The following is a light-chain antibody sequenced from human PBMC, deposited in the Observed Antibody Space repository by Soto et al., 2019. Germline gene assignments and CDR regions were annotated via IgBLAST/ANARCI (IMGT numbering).Light chain of an antibody. CDR2: AAS. Sequence: AIRMTQSPSSFSASTGDRVTITCRASQGISSYLAWYQQKPGKAPKLLIYAASTLQSGVPSRFSGSGSGTDFTLTISFLQSEDFATYYCQQYYSYSTFGQGTKLEIK. CDR1: QGISSY. V-gene: IGKV1-8*01. CDR3: QQYYSYST. J-gene: IGKJ2*01.